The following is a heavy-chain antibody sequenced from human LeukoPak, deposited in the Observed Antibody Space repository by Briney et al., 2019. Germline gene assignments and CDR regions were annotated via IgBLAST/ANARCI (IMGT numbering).Heavy chain of an antibody. CDR1: GGTFISYA. Sequence: GASVKVSCKASGGTFISYAISWVRQAPGQGLEWMGRIIPILGIANYAQKFQGRVTITADKSTSTAYMELSSLRSEDTAVYYCARSSYYDSIKGDAFDIWGQGTMVTVSS. J-gene: IGHJ3*02. D-gene: IGHD3-22*01. V-gene: IGHV1-69*04. CDR3: ARSSYYDSIKGDAFDI. CDR2: IIPILGIA.